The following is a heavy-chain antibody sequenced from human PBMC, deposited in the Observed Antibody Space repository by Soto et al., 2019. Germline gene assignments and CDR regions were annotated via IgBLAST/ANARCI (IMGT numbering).Heavy chain of an antibody. CDR2: SYHSGST. J-gene: IGHJ6*02. CDR3: ARVKTYGMDV. Sequence: SETLCLTCTVSGGSISSGDNYWSWIRQPPGKGLEWIGYSYHSGSTYYNPSLKSRVTISVDTSKSQFSLKLSSVTAADTAVYYCARVKTYGMDVWGQGTTVTVSS. CDR1: GGSISSGDNY. V-gene: IGHV4-30-4*01.